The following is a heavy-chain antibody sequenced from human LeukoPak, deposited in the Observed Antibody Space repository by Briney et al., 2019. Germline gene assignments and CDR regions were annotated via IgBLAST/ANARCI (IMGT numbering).Heavy chain of an antibody. V-gene: IGHV4-30-4*01. Sequence: SQTLSLTCTVSGVSISSGDYYWRWIRQPPGKGLEWIGYIYYSGSTYYNPSLKSRVTISVDTSKNQFSLKLSSVTDADTAVYYCARGSDDYGDLFDYWGQGTLVTVSS. CDR2: IYYSGST. J-gene: IGHJ4*02. CDR1: GVSISSGDYY. D-gene: IGHD4-17*01. CDR3: ARGSDDYGDLFDY.